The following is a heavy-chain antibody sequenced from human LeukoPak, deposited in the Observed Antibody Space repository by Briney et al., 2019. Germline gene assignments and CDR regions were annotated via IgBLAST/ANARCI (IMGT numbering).Heavy chain of an antibody. J-gene: IGHJ6*02. CDR3: ARDSSTQAYCGGDCYYYGMDV. CDR2: TYYNSKWYT. D-gene: IGHD2-21*01. Sequence: SQTLSLTCAISGDSVSTASNAWYWIRQSPSRGLEWLGRTYYNSKWYTDYAVSVSGRTTINPDTSRNQLSLQLSFVTPEDTAVYYCARDSSTQAYCGGDCYYYGMDVWGQGTTVTVSS. CDR1: GDSVSTASNA. V-gene: IGHV6-1*01.